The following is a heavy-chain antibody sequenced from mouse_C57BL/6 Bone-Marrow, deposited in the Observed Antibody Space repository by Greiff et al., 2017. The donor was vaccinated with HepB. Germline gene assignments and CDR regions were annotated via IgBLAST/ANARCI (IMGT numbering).Heavy chain of an antibody. D-gene: IGHD2-3*01. CDR3: ARDAGWLLPGAMDY. Sequence: EVKLMESGGGLVQSGRSLRLSCATSGFTFSDFYMEWVRQAPGKGLEWIAASRNKANDYTTEYSASVKGRFIVSRDTSQSVLYLQMNALRAEDTAIYYCARDAGWLLPGAMDYWGQGTSVTVSS. CDR1: GFTFSDFY. CDR2: SRNKANDYTT. J-gene: IGHJ4*01. V-gene: IGHV7-1*01.